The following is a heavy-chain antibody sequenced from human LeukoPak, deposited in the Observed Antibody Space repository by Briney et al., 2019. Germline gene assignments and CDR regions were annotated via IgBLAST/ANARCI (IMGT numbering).Heavy chain of an antibody. J-gene: IGHJ4*02. CDR3: ARVTGYVIEDYFDY. Sequence: SETLSLTCTVSGGSISSYYWSWIRQPPGKGLEWIGYIYYSGSTNYNPSLKSRVTISVDTSKNQFSLKLSSVTATDTAMYYCARVTGYVIEDYFDYWGQGTLVTVSS. V-gene: IGHV4-59*01. CDR1: GGSISSYY. CDR2: IYYSGST. D-gene: IGHD3-22*01.